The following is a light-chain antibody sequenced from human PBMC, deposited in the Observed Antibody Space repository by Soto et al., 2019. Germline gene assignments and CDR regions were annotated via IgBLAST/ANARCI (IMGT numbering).Light chain of an antibody. CDR2: DVN. V-gene: IGLV2-8*01. CDR1: SSDVGGYKY. J-gene: IGLJ1*01. CDR3: CSYAGSNKFYL. Sequence: QSVLTQPPSASGSPGQSVTISCTGTSSDVGGYKYVSWYQQHPGKAPKLIIYDVNKRPSGVPDRFSGSKSGNTASLTVSGLHVEDEGDYYCCSYAGSNKFYLFGTGTKLTVL.